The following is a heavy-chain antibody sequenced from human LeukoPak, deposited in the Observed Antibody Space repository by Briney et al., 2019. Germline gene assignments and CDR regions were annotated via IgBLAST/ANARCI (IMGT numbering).Heavy chain of an antibody. CDR2: ISCYNGHT. V-gene: IGHV1-18*01. CDR1: GYTFTKYG. D-gene: IGHD6-6*01. CDR3: ARREGRSASPFFFDS. Sequence: GASVKVSCKASGYTFTKYGLSWVRQAPGQGLQWMGWISCYNGHTHYAQNFQGRVTMTTDTSTNTAYMELRSLRSDDTAVYYCARREGRSASPFFFDSWGQGTLVTVSS. J-gene: IGHJ4*02.